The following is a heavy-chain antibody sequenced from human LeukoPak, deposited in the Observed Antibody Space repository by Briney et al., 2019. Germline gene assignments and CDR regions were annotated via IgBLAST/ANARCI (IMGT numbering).Heavy chain of an antibody. D-gene: IGHD3-3*01. Sequence: AGGALRLSCAASGFTFSGSAMHWVRQASGKGLEWVGRIRSKANSYATAYAASVKGRFTISRDDSKNTAYLQMNTLKTEDTAVYYCTSRNYYDFWTSFDYWGQGTLVTVSS. CDR2: IRSKANSYAT. J-gene: IGHJ4*02. V-gene: IGHV3-73*01. CDR3: TSRNYYDFWTSFDY. CDR1: GFTFSGSA.